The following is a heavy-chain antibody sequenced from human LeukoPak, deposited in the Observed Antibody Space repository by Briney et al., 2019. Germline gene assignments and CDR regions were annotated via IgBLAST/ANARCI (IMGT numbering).Heavy chain of an antibody. CDR2: ISGGGGST. J-gene: IGHJ5*02. D-gene: IGHD7-27*01. Sequence: GGSLTLSSAASEFSSSNYAINWVRQAPGKGLEWVSGISGGGGSTYYADSVKGRFTISRDNSTNSLYLQIDSLRAEGTALYYCAKGSGINHYHWGHPWGQGTLVAVSS. CDR1: EFSSSNYA. V-gene: IGHV3-23*01. CDR3: AKGSGINHYHWGHP.